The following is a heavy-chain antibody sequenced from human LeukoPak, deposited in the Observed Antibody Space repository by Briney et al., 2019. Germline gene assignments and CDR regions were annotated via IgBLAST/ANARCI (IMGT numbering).Heavy chain of an antibody. Sequence: GASVKVSCKASGYTFTCYDINWVRQATGQGLEWMGWMNPNSGNTGYAEKFQGRVTMTRNTSISTAYMELSSLRSEDTAVYYCARGRAAPHYYYYYMDVWGKGTTVTVSS. CDR2: MNPNSGNT. V-gene: IGHV1-8*01. J-gene: IGHJ6*03. CDR1: GYTFTCYD. D-gene: IGHD6-13*01. CDR3: ARGRAAPHYYYYYMDV.